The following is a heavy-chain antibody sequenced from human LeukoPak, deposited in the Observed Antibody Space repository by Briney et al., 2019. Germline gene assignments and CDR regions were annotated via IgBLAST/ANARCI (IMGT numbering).Heavy chain of an antibody. D-gene: IGHD4-17*01. V-gene: IGHV3-7*01. J-gene: IGHJ3*02. Sequence: GGSLRLSCAASGFTFSSYWMSWVRQAPGKGLEWVANIKQDGGEKYYVDSVKGRFTISRDNAKNSLYLQMNSLRAEDTAVYYCARDSFGTVTTPSDAFDIWGQGTMVTVSS. CDR3: ARDSFGTVTTPSDAFDI. CDR1: GFTFSSYW. CDR2: IKQDGGEK.